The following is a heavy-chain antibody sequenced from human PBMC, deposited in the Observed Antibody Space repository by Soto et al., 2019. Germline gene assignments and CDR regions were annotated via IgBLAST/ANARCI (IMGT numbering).Heavy chain of an antibody. J-gene: IGHJ6*02. CDR1: GYSFTSYW. CDR3: ARPIRRIAARLFGGMDV. D-gene: IGHD6-6*01. CDR2: IYPGDSDT. Sequence: GESLKISCKGSGYSFTSYWIGWVRQMPGKGLEWMGIIYPGDSDTRYSPSFQGQVTISADKSISTAYLQWSSLKASDTAMYYCARPIRRIAARLFGGMDVWGQGTTVTVSS. V-gene: IGHV5-51*01.